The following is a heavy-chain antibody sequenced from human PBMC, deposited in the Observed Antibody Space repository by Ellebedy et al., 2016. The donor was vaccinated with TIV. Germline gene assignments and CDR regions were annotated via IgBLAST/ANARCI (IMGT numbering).Heavy chain of an antibody. D-gene: IGHD6-19*01. CDR1: GFTFGRYG. Sequence: PGGSLRLSCAASGFTFGRYGMHWVRQAPGKGLEWVAVIWFDGSKEFYADSVKGRFTISRDDSKNEVFLQMDSLRAEDTAVYYCARTGYSSDWYASNWGQGTLVTVSS. J-gene: IGHJ4*02. CDR3: ARTGYSSDWYASN. V-gene: IGHV3-33*03. CDR2: IWFDGSKE.